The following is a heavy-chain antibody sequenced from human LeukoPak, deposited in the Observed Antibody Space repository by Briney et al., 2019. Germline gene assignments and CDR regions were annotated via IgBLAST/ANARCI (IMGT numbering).Heavy chain of an antibody. CDR1: GYTLTELS. D-gene: IGHD6-19*01. Sequence: ASVKVSCKVSGYTLTELSIHWVRQAPGKGLEWMGGFDPEDGETIYAQKFQGRVTMTEDTSTDTAYMELSSLRSEDTAVYYCATMWRIAVAADSEDFDYWGQGTLVTVSS. V-gene: IGHV1-24*01. CDR2: FDPEDGET. CDR3: ATMWRIAVAADSEDFDY. J-gene: IGHJ4*02.